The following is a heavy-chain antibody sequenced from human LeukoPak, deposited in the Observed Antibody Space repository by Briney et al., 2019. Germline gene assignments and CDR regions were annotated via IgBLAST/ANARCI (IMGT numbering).Heavy chain of an antibody. D-gene: IGHD3-3*01. J-gene: IGHJ5*02. V-gene: IGHV1-69*05. CDR3: ARDTYYDFWSGYYSNNWFDP. CDR2: IIPIFGTA. CDR1: GGTFSSYA. Sequence: SVKVSCKASGGTFSSYAISWVRQAPGQGLEWMGGIIPIFGTANYAQKFQGRVTITTDESTSTAYMELGSLRSEDTAVYYCARDTYYDFWSGYYSNNWFDPWGQGTLVTVSS.